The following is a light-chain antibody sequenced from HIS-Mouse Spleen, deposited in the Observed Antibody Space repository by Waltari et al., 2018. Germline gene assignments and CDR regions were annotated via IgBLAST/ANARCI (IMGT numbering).Light chain of an antibody. CDR1: SSDVGSYNL. V-gene: IGLV2-23*03. Sequence: QSALTQPASVSGSPGQSIPISCTGTSSDVGSYNLVSWYQQHPGKAPKRMIYEGSKRPSGVSNRFSGSKSGNTASLTISGLQAEDEADYYCCSYAGSSTFEVFGGGTKLTVL. CDR3: CSYAGSSTFEV. J-gene: IGLJ2*01. CDR2: EGS.